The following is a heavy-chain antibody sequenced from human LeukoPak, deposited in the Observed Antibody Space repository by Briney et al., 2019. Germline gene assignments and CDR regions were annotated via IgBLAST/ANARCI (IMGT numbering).Heavy chain of an antibody. CDR2: ISGSGGST. J-gene: IGHJ4*02. Sequence: GGSLRLSCAASGFIFSSYAMTWVRQAPGKGLEWVSAISGSGGSTYYADSVKGRFTISRDNYKNTLYLQMNSLRAEDTAVYYCARELPPVVTYYFDYWGQGTRVTVSS. CDR1: GFIFSSYA. V-gene: IGHV3-23*01. CDR3: ARELPPVVTYYFDY. D-gene: IGHD2-15*01.